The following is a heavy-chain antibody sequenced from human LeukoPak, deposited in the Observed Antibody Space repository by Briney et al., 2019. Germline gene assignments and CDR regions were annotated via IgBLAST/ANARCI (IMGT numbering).Heavy chain of an antibody. D-gene: IGHD2-15*01. V-gene: IGHV3-66*01. CDR1: GFTFSHYA. J-gene: IGHJ6*02. Sequence: GGSLRLSCAASGFTFSHYAMSWVRQAPGKGLEWVSVLFSGGSTYYADSVRGRFTISRDSSKNMLYLQMNSLRAEDTAVYYCARVGYCSGGSCFSGHYYGMDVWGQGTTVTVSS. CDR2: LFSGGST. CDR3: ARVGYCSGGSCFSGHYYGMDV.